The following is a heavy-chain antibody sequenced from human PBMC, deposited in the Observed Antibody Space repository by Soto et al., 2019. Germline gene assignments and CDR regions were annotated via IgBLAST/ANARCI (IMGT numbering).Heavy chain of an antibody. CDR1: GFTFSSYS. D-gene: IGHD2-2*01. V-gene: IGHV3-21*01. J-gene: IGHJ4*02. Sequence: GGSLRLSCAASGFTFSSYSMNWVRQAPGKGLEWVSSISSSSSYIYYADSVKGRFTISRDNAKNSLYLQMNSLRAEDTAVYYCASFGQACSSTSCYSDYWGQGTLVTVSS. CDR2: ISSSSSYI. CDR3: ASFGQACSSTSCYSDY.